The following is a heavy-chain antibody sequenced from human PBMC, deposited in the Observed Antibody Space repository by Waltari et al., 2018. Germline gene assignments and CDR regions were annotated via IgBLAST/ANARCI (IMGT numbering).Heavy chain of an antibody. Sequence: QVQLVQSGAEVKKPGASVKVSCKASGYTFTGYYMHWVRQAPGQGLEWMGWINPNSGGTNYAQKFQGRVTMTRDTSISTAYMELSRLRSDDTAVYYCARGGALGSYFDYYYYMDVWGKGTTVTISS. CDR1: GYTFTGYY. CDR3: ARGGALGSYFDYYYYMDV. D-gene: IGHD1-26*01. CDR2: INPNSGGT. J-gene: IGHJ6*03. V-gene: IGHV1-2*02.